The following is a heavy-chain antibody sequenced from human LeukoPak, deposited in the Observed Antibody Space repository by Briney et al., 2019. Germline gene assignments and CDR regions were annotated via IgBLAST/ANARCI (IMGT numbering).Heavy chain of an antibody. V-gene: IGHV3-30-3*01. CDR3: ASCQVDTAPFDY. D-gene: IGHD2-21*02. Sequence: PGGSLRLSCAASGFTFSSYAMHWVRQAPGKGLEWVAVISYDGSNKYYADSVKGRFTISRDNSKNSLYLQMNSLRAEDTAVYYCASCQVDTAPFDYWGQGTLVTVSS. J-gene: IGHJ4*02. CDR2: ISYDGSNK. CDR1: GFTFSSYA.